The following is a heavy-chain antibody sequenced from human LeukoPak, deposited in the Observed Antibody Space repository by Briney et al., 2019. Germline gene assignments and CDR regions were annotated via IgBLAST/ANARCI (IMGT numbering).Heavy chain of an antibody. V-gene: IGHV3-53*01. Sequence: PGGSLRLSCAASGLNVSSSYMNWVRQAPGKGLEWVSVIYSGGHTYYTDSVKGRFTISRDNSNNTLYLYMNSLRPDDTAVYYCARSTRDGYNHYHYYYMDVWGKGTTVTVSS. CDR2: IYSGGHT. CDR3: ARSTRDGYNHYHYYYMDV. CDR1: GLNVSSSY. D-gene: IGHD5-24*01. J-gene: IGHJ6*03.